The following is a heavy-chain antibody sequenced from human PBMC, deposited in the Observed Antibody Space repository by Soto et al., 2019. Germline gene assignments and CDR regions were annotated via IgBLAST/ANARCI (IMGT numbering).Heavy chain of an antibody. Sequence: PSETLSLTCTVSGGSISSGGYYWSWIRQHPGKGLEWIGYIYYSGSTYYNPSLKSRVTISVDTSKYQFSLKLSSVTAADTAVYYCARSAGNYYDSSGYLRPYYYYGMDVWGQGTTVTAP. CDR3: ARSAGNYYDSSGYLRPYYYYGMDV. CDR2: IYYSGST. V-gene: IGHV4-31*03. CDR1: GGSISSGGYY. D-gene: IGHD3-22*01. J-gene: IGHJ6*02.